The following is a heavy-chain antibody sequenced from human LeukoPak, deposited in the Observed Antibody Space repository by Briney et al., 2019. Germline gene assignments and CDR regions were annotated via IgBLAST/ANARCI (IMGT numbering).Heavy chain of an antibody. CDR2: VSADGTT. D-gene: IGHD2-15*01. J-gene: IGHJ4*02. CDR3: ARLDCVLEGCYNH. V-gene: IGHV4-59*08. Sequence: PSETLSLTCSVSGDSVTSSYWNWIRQPPGRGLEWIDYVSADGTTNYSPSLRSRLIMSVDTAKNDISLILMSVTAADTAIYYCARLDCVLEGCYNHWGRGILVTVAS. CDR1: GDSVTSSY.